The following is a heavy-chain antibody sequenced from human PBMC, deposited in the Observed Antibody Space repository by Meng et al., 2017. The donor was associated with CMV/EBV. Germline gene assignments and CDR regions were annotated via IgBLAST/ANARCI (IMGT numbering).Heavy chain of an antibody. J-gene: IGHJ4*02. CDR3: ARGHYSPPVPRRWFGVDY. V-gene: IGHV4-34*01. Sequence: GSLRLSCAVYGGSFSGYYWSWIRQPPGKGLEWIGEINHSGSTNYNPSLKSRVTISVDTSKNQFSLKLSSVTAADTAVYYCARGHYSPPVPRRWFGVDYWGQGTPVTVSS. D-gene: IGHD3-10*01. CDR1: GGSFSGYY. CDR2: INHSGST.